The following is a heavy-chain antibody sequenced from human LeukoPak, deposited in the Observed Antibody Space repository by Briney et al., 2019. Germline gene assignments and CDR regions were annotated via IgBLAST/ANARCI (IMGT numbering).Heavy chain of an antibody. J-gene: IGHJ4*02. CDR1: GGTFSSYA. V-gene: IGHV1-69*05. CDR3: ARRATYYYDSSGYYPNDY. CDR2: IIPIFGTA. D-gene: IGHD3-22*01. Sequence: SVKVSCKASGGTFSSYAISWVRQAPGQGLEWMGRIIPIFGTANYAQKFQGRVTITTDESTSTAYMELSSLRSEDTAVYYCARRATYYYDSSGYYPNDYWGQGTLVTVSS.